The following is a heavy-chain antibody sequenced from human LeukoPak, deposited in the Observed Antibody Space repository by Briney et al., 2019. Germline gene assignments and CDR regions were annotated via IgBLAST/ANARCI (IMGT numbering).Heavy chain of an antibody. CDR3: ARAIRAVGAFDI. CDR2: INPSGGST. V-gene: IGHV1-46*01. D-gene: IGHD1-26*01. J-gene: IGHJ3*02. CDR1: GYTFTSYY. Sequence: ASVKVSCKASGYTFTSYYMHWVRQAPGQGLEWMGIINPSGGSTSYAQKFQGRVTMTRDTSTSTVCMELSSLRSEDTAVYYCARAIRAVGAFDIWGQGTMVTVSS.